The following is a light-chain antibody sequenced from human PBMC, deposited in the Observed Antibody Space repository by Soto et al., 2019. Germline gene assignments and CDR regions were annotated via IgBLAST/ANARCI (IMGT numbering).Light chain of an antibody. Sequence: EIVMTQSPATLSVSPGERATLSCRTSQSVNDNLAWYQQKPGQAPRLLVYGASTGATGIPARFSGSGSGTEFTLTISSLQSEDFAVYYCQQYNNWSLTFGGGTKVDIK. CDR2: GAS. CDR3: QQYNNWSLT. CDR1: QSVNDN. J-gene: IGKJ4*01. V-gene: IGKV3D-15*01.